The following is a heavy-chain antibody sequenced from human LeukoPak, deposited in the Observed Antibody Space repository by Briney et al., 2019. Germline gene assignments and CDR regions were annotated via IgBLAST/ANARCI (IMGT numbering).Heavy chain of an antibody. V-gene: IGHV1-69*05. J-gene: IGHJ3*02. CDR3: ARTISSGEAFDI. D-gene: IGHD3-22*01. CDR2: IIPIFGTA. Sequence: SVKVSCKASGGTSSSYAISWVRQAPGQGLEWMGGIIPIFGTANYAQKFQGRVTITTDESTSTAYMELSSLRSEDTAVYYCARTISSGEAFDIWGQGTMVTVSS. CDR1: GGTSSSYA.